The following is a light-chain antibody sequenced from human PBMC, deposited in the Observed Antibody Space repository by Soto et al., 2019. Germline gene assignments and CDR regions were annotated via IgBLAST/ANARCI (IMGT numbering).Light chain of an antibody. CDR3: QQVNSYPIT. V-gene: IGKV1-9*01. J-gene: IGKJ5*01. CDR1: QGIRNY. Sequence: DVQMTQSPSTLSASVGDRVTITCQASQGIRNYLAWYQQKPGRAPKLLIYIASTLQSGVPSRFSGSYSGTEFTLTITSLQPEDFATYYCQQVNSYPITFGQGTRLEIK. CDR2: IAS.